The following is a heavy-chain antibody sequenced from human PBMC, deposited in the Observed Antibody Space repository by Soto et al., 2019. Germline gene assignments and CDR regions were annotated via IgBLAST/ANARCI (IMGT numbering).Heavy chain of an antibody. V-gene: IGHV3-23*01. CDR1: GFTFSSYA. CDR3: AKRSSAGVQFHY. D-gene: IGHD2-2*01. CDR2: VSIGGST. J-gene: IGHJ4*02. Sequence: DVQLLESGGGLVQPEGSLRLSCAASGFTFSSYAMGWVRQGPGKGLEWVAVVSIGGSTHYADSVRGRFTISRDNSKNTLSLQMKCLTAKDTAVYFRAKRSSAGVQFHYWGQGALVTVPS.